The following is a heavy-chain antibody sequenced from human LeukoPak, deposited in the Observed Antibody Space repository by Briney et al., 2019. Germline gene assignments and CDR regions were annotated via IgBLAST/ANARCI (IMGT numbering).Heavy chain of an antibody. J-gene: IGHJ4*02. V-gene: IGHV4-59*01. CDR3: ARASYAGPFDY. Sequence: SETLSLTCAVYGGSFSGYYWSWIRQPPGKGLEWIGYIYYSGSTNYNPSLKSRVTISVDTSKNQFSLKLSSVTAADTAVYYCARASYAGPFDYWGQGTLVTVSS. CDR2: IYYSGST. D-gene: IGHD3-16*02. CDR1: GGSFSGYY.